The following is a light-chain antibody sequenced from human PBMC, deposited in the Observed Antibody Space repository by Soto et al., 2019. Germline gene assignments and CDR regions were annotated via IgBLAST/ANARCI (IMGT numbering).Light chain of an antibody. V-gene: IGLV2-8*01. CDR3: SSYAGSNNVV. Sequence: QSVLTQPPSASGSPGQSVTISCTGTSSDVGGYNDVSWYQQHPGKAPTLMIYEVSKRPSGVPDRFSGSKSGNTAALTVSGLQAEDEADYYCSSYAGSNNVVFGGGTKVTVL. J-gene: IGLJ2*01. CDR2: EVS. CDR1: SSDVGGYND.